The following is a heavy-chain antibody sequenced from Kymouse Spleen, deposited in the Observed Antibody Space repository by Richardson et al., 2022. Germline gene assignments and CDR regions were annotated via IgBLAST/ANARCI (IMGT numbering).Heavy chain of an antibody. CDR2: INSDGSST. V-gene: IGHV3-74*01. J-gene: IGHJ4*02. D-gene: IGHD3-3*01. CDR3: AREGSYDFWSGYYPFDY. CDR1: GFTFSSYW. Sequence: EVQLVESGGGLVQPGGSLRLSCAASGFTFSSYWMHWVRQAPGKGLVWVSRINSDGSSTSYADSVKGRFTISRDNAKNTLYLQMNSLRAEDTAVYYCAREGSYDFWSGYYPFDYWGQGTLVTVSS.